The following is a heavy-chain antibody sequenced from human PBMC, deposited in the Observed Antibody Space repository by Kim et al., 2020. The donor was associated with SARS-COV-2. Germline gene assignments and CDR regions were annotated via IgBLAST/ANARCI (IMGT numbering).Heavy chain of an antibody. D-gene: IGHD2-21*02. J-gene: IGHJ2*01. Sequence: SETLSLTCRVSGGSINSGGLAWSWIRQAPGKGPEWIGYIFWSGTSHHNPALNRRVTLSLQWSKNQFTLQLRSVTAADTAVYFCARGGASPVTPFFYFALWGRGTLVTVSS. V-gene: IGHV4-30-2*01. CDR1: GGSINSGGLA. CDR2: IFWSGTS. CDR3: ARGGASPVTPFFYFAL.